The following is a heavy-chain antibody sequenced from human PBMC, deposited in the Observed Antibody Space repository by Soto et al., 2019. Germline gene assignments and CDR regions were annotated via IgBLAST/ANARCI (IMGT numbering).Heavy chain of an antibody. CDR1: GFSITSFA. J-gene: IGHJ4*02. CDR3: AKVLSSGSYSGALEY. D-gene: IGHD1-26*01. Sequence: LRLSCVASGFSITSFAMSWVRQAPGKGLEWASAISASGGSTYADSVKGRFTISRDNSKNTLYLQMNSLRVEDTAVYYCAKVLSSGSYSGALEYWGQGALVTVSS. CDR2: ISASGGST. V-gene: IGHV3-23*01.